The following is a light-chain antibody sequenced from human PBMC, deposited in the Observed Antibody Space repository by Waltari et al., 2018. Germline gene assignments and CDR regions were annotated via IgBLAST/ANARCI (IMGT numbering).Light chain of an antibody. V-gene: IGKV1-5*03. J-gene: IGKJ4*01. Sequence: IQMTQSPSTMPASVGDRVTITCRASQIISTWLAWYQQKPGKAPKLLIYKASGLESGVPSRFSGSGSGTEFTLTISSLQPDDFATYYCQQYNDYPLTFGGGTKVEIK. CDR1: QIISTW. CDR3: QQYNDYPLT. CDR2: KAS.